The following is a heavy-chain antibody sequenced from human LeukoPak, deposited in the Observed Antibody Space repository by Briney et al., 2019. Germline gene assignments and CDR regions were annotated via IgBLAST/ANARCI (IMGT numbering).Heavy chain of an antibody. Sequence: PGGSLRLSCAASGLTFSNYWMSWVRQAPGKGLEWVANIKQDGSEKYYVDSVKGRFTISRDSAKNSLYLQMNSLRAEDTAVYYCARVKYFDFWSGNDAFDTWGQGTMVTVSS. D-gene: IGHD3-3*01. CDR3: ARVKYFDFWSGNDAFDT. CDR1: GLTFSNYW. V-gene: IGHV3-7*01. CDR2: IKQDGSEK. J-gene: IGHJ3*02.